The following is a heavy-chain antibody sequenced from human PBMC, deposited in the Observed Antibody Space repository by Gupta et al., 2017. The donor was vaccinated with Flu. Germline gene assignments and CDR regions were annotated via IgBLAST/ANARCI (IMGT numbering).Heavy chain of an antibody. CDR2: MNSYNGDT. V-gene: IGHV1-18*01. CDR3: AKTLTGGNYYGMDV. J-gene: IGHJ6*02. Sequence: QAPGQGLEWMGWMNSYNGDTHLAQKFQGRVTMTTDTSTTTAYTELRTLRSDDTAVYYCAKTLTGGNYYGMDVWGQGTTVTVS. D-gene: IGHD3-16*01.